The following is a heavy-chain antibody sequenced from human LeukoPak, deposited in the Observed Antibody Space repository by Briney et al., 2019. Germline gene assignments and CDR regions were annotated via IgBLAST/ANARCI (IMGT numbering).Heavy chain of an antibody. D-gene: IGHD2-2*01. V-gene: IGHV4-39*07. J-gene: IGHJ5*02. CDR1: SGSIRSSSYY. Sequence: SETLSLTCTVSSGSIRSSSYYWGWIRQPPGKGLEWIGNIYYSGNNYYNPSLKSRVTISVDTSKNQFSLKLNSMTAADTAVYYCARHIPYQLLPNWFDPWGQGTLVTVSS. CDR2: IYYSGNN. CDR3: ARHIPYQLLPNWFDP.